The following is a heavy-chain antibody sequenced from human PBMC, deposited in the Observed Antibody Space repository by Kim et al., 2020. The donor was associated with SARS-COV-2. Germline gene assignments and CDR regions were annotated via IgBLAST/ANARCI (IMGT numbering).Heavy chain of an antibody. D-gene: IGHD6-6*01. V-gene: IGHV4-34*01. Sequence: SETLSLTCAVYGGSFSGYYWSWIRQPPGKGLEWIGEINHSGSINYNPSLKSRVTISVDTSKNQFSLKLSSVTAADTAVYYCARVTAARPLDWFHPWGQGT. J-gene: IGHJ5*02. CDR2: INHSGSI. CDR1: GGSFSGYY. CDR3: ARVTAARPLDWFHP.